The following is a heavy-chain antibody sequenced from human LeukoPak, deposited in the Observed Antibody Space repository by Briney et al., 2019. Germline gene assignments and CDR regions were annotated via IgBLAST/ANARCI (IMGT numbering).Heavy chain of an antibody. J-gene: IGHJ4*02. CDR1: GGSISSYY. CDR2: IYYSGST. CDR3: ARGSPYYYGSGSYYPHY. V-gene: IGHV4-59*01. Sequence: KASETLSLTCTVSGGSISSYYWSWIRQPPGKGLEGFGYIYYSGSTNYNPSLKSRVTISVDTSKNQFSLKLSSVTAADTAVYYCARGSPYYYGSGSYYPHYWGQGTLVTVSS. D-gene: IGHD3-10*01.